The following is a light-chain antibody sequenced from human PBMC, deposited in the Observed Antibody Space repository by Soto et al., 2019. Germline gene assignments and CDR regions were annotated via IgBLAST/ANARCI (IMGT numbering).Light chain of an antibody. CDR1: QSVSNW. CDR3: QQYNYYWT. Sequence: DIQMTQSPSTLSASVGDRVTISCRASQSVSNWLAWYQQKPGKAPKLLIYKASSLGSGVPSRFSGSGSGTEFTLTISSLQPDDFATYYCQQYNYYWTFGQGTKVEIK. CDR2: KAS. V-gene: IGKV1-5*03. J-gene: IGKJ1*01.